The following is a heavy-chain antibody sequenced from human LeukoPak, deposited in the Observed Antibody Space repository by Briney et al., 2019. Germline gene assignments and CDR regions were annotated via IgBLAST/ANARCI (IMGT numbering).Heavy chain of an antibody. D-gene: IGHD1-26*01. J-gene: IGHJ4*02. CDR1: GFTFSSSW. V-gene: IGHV3-74*01. Sequence: PGGSLRLSCAASGFTFSSSWMHWVRQAPGKGLVWVSRINSDGSSTTYADSVKGRFTISRDNAKNSLYLQMNSLRAEDTAVYYCARDPVGATTPDCWGQGALVTVSS. CDR2: INSDGSST. CDR3: ARDPVGATTPDC.